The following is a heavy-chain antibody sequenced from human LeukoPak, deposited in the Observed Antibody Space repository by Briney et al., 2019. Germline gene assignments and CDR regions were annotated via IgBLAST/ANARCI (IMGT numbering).Heavy chain of an antibody. J-gene: IGHJ4*02. V-gene: IGHV5-10-1*01. Sequence: GESLKISCKASGYSFTSYWIGWVRQMPGKGLEWLGRIDPSDSYNNYSPSFQGHVTISADKSISTAYLQWSSLKASDTAMYYCARAYSRSRFDYWGQGTLVTVSS. CDR3: ARAYSRSRFDY. D-gene: IGHD6-6*01. CDR2: IDPSDSYN. CDR1: GYSFTSYW.